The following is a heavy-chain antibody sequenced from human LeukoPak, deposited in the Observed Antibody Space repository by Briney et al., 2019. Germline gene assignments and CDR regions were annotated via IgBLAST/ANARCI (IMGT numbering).Heavy chain of an antibody. CDR2: IDPNGKTS. V-gene: IGHV3-64*01. CDR3: AAQTTLTGAYDP. D-gene: IGHD1-20*01. CDR1: GFTFSTCV. J-gene: IGHJ5*02. Sequence: GGSLRLSCAASGFTFSTCVMLWVRXAPGMXLEYVSSIDPNGKTSYYANSVKGRFTISRDNSNNMLYLQMGSLTTEDMAVYYCAAQTTLTGAYDPWGQGTLVTVSS.